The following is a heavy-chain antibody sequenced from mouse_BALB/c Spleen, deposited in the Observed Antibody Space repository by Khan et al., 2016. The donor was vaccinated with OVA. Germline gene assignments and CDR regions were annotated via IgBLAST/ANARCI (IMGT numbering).Heavy chain of an antibody. CDR1: GYSFTSYW. V-gene: IGHV1-5*01. J-gene: IGHJ2*01. CDR3: TRSFDSDYFDS. Sequence: VQLQQSGTVLARPGTSVKMSCKASGYSFTSYWIHWVKRRPGQGLEWIGTIYPGISDTRYNQKFKAKAKLTAVTSASTAYMEFSGLTNEDSAVYFCTRSFDSDYFDSWGQGTTLIVSS. D-gene: IGHD2-4*01. CDR2: IYPGISDT.